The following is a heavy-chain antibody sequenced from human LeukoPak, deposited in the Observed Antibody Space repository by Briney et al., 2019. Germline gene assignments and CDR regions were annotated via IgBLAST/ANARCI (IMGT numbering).Heavy chain of an antibody. CDR1: GFTFSDYY. CDR3: ARAPTVLVGYCSSSSCQADY. Sequence: KSGGSLRLSCAASGFTFSDYYMSWIRQAPGKGLEWVSYISSSGSTIYYADSVKGRFTISRDNAKNSLYLQMNSLRAEDTAVYYCARAPTVLVGYCSSSSCQADYWGQGTLATVSS. CDR2: ISSSGSTI. D-gene: IGHD2-2*01. J-gene: IGHJ4*02. V-gene: IGHV3-11*01.